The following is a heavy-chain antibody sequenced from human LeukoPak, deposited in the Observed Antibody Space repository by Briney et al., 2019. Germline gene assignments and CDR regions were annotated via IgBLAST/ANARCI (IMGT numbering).Heavy chain of an antibody. J-gene: IGHJ4*02. V-gene: IGHV3-23*01. Sequence: PGGSLRLSCAASGFTFSSYAMSWVRQAPGKGLEWVSAMSGTGGYTYYADSVKGRFTISRDSSKNTLYLQMNSLRGEDTAIYYCAKEWGHTLPFDCGGQGTLVTVSS. CDR3: AKEWGHTLPFDC. CDR1: GFTFSSYA. CDR2: MSGTGGYT. D-gene: IGHD2-2*02.